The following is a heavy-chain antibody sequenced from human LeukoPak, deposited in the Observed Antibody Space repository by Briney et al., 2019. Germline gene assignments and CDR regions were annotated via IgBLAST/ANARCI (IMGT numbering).Heavy chain of an antibody. CDR3: ARVSVYYDILTGYYYYYGMDV. J-gene: IGHJ6*02. CDR2: MNPNSGNT. Sequence: GASVKVSCKASGYTFTSYDINWARQATGQGLEWMGWMNPNSGNTGYAQKFQGRVTMTRNTSISTAYMELSSLRSEDTAVYYCARVSVYYDILTGYYYYYGMDVWGQGTTVTVSS. CDR1: GYTFTSYD. D-gene: IGHD3-9*01. V-gene: IGHV1-8*01.